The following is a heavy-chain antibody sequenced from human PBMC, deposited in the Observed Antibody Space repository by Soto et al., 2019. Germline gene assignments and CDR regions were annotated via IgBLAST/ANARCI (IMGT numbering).Heavy chain of an antibody. V-gene: IGHV1-69*02. J-gene: IGHJ6*02. CDR1: GGTFSSYT. D-gene: IGHD3-3*01. CDR2: IIPILGIA. CDR3: ARGITAYYYGMDV. Sequence: SVKVSCKASGGTFSSYTISWVRQAPGQGLEWMGRIIPILGIANYAQKFQGRVTITADKSTSTAYMELSSLRSEDTAVYYCARGITAYYYGMDVWGQGTTVTVSS.